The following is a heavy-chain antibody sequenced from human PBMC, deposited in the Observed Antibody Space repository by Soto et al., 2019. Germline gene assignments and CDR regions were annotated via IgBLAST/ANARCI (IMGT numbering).Heavy chain of an antibody. V-gene: IGHV1-46*01. D-gene: IGHD6-19*01. Sequence: ASVKLSFKASGSTFTSYYMHWVRQAPGQGLEWMGIINPSGGSTSYAQRFQGRVTMTRDTSTSTVYVDLSSLRSEDTALYYCARGDSNGWHFDSWGQGNLVTVSS. J-gene: IGHJ4*02. CDR2: INPSGGST. CDR1: GSTFTSYY. CDR3: ARGDSNGWHFDS.